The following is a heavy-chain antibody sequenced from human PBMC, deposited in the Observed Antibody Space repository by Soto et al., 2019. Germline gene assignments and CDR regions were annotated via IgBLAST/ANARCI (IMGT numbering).Heavy chain of an antibody. Sequence: QVQLVQSGAEVKKPGSSVKVSCKASGGTFSSYAISWVRQAPGQGLEWMGGIIPIFGTANYAQKFQGRVTITADESTCTAYMELSSLRSEDTAVYYCAREADYYDSSGYYLSYFDYWGQGTLVTVSS. CDR1: GGTFSSYA. V-gene: IGHV1-69*01. CDR2: IIPIFGTA. CDR3: AREADYYDSSGYYLSYFDY. J-gene: IGHJ4*02. D-gene: IGHD3-22*01.